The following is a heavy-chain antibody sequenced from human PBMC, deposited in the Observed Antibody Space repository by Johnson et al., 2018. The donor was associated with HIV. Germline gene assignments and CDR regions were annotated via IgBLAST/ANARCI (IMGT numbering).Heavy chain of an antibody. CDR2: ISYDGTKE. CDR1: GFTFNDYG. CDR3: ARGCITLYIVDLRGGSFDM. Sequence: QVQLVESGGGVVQPGRSLRLSCAASGFTFNDYGMHWVRQAPGKGLEWVAVISYDGTKEYYADSVKGRFTISRDNSKNTLYLQMNSLRAEDTAVYYGARGCITLYIVDLRGGSFDMWGQGTAVTVSS. J-gene: IGHJ3*02. D-gene: IGHD5-12*01. V-gene: IGHV3-30-3*01.